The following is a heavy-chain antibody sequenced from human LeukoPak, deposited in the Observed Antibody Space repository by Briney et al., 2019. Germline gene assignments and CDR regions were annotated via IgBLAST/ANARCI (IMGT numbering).Heavy chain of an antibody. Sequence: GGSLRLSCAASGFTFSGYSMNWVRQAPGKGLEWVSSISSSSSYIYYADSVKGRFTISRDNAKNSLYLQMNSLRAEDTAVYYCASNEDRYVWGTYDYYYYYGMDVWGQGTTVTVSS. D-gene: IGHD3-16*01. V-gene: IGHV3-21*01. CDR2: ISSSSSYI. CDR1: GFTFSGYS. CDR3: ASNEDRYVWGTYDYYYYYGMDV. J-gene: IGHJ6*02.